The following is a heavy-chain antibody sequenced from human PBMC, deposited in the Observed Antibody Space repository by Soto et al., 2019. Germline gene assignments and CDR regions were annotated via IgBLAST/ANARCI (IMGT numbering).Heavy chain of an antibody. CDR2: MNPNSGNT. V-gene: IGHV1-8*01. Sequence: QVQLVQSGAEVKKPGASVKVSCKSSGYTFTSYDINWVRQATGQGLEWMGWMNPNSGNTGYAQKFQGRVKMTRNTSISTADMELSSNRSEDAAVYYCARGQADTAMVWGWFDPWGQGTLVTVSS. CDR1: GYTFTSYD. J-gene: IGHJ5*02. D-gene: IGHD5-18*01. CDR3: ARGQADTAMVWGWFDP.